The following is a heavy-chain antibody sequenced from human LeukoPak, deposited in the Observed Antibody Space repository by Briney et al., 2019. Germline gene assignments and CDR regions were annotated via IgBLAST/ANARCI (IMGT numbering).Heavy chain of an antibody. CDR2: IYYNGYT. D-gene: IGHD3-10*01. CDR3: ARQNNFNSGTFGEIDY. CDR1: GASICDAPFN. V-gene: IGHV4-31*11. Sequence: SETLSLTCAVSGASICDAPFNWCWIRQPPGKGLEWLGYIYYNGYTGYNPSVQRRLLMSVDVSNNHFSLKLPSVTAADTAVYYCARQNNFNSGTFGEIDYWGRGTLVTVS. J-gene: IGHJ4*02.